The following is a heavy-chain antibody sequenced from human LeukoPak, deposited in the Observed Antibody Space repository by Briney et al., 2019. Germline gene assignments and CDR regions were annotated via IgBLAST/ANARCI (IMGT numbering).Heavy chain of an antibody. CDR3: ARKANYYDSSGSFDY. V-gene: IGHV4-39*07. CDR1: GGSISSSSYY. J-gene: IGHJ4*02. CDR2: IYYSGST. D-gene: IGHD3-22*01. Sequence: NPSETLSLTCTVSGGSISSSSYYWGWIRQPPGKGLEWIGSIYYSGSTYYNPSLKSRVTISVDTSKNQFSLKLSSVTAADTAVYYCARKANYYDSSGSFDYWGQGTLVTVSS.